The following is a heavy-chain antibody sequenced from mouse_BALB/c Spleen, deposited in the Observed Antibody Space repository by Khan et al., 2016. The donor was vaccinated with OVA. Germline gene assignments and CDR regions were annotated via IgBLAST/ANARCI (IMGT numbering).Heavy chain of an antibody. CDR2: ISPTYGRT. J-gene: IGHJ2*01. CDR1: GYTFTSYS. V-gene: IGHV1S81*02. CDR3: ARIKKGGGAYFDY. Sequence: QVRLEQSGAELVKPGASVKMSCKASGYTFTSYSMHWVKQSPGQGLEWVAEISPTYGRTYYKEKFKGKATMTVDKSSSTAYMQLSSLTSEDSAVYYCARIKKGGGAYFDYWGQGTTLTVSS.